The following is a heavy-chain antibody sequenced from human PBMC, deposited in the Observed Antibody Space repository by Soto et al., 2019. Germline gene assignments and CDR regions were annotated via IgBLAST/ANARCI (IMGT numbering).Heavy chain of an antibody. CDR1: GFTFSSYG. CDR2: IWYDGSNK. V-gene: IGHV3-33*06. CDR3: AKSPGMYYYDSSGYYHYDY. D-gene: IGHD3-22*01. Sequence: PGGSLRISCAASGFTFSSYGMHWVRQAPGKGLEWVAVIWYDGSNKYYADSVKGRFTISRDNSKNTLYLQMNSLRAEDTAVYYCAKSPGMYYYDSSGYYHYDYWGQET. J-gene: IGHJ4*02.